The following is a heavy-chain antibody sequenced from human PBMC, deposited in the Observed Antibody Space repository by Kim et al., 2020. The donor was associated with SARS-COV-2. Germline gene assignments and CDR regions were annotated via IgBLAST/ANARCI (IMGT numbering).Heavy chain of an antibody. V-gene: IGHV4-34*01. CDR1: GGSFSGYY. CDR2: INHSGST. D-gene: IGHD6-13*01. J-gene: IGHJ4*02. CDR3: ARGSSWSYYFDY. Sequence: SETLSLTCAVYGGSFSGYYWSWIRQPPGKGLEWIGEINHSGSTNYNPSLKSRVTISVDTSKNQFSLKLSSVTAADTAVYYCARGSSWSYYFDYWGQGTLVTVSS.